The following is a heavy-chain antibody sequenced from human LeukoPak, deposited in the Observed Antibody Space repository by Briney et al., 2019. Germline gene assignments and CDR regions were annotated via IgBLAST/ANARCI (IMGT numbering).Heavy chain of an antibody. V-gene: IGHV4-59*01. CDR2: IYYSGST. D-gene: IGHD5/OR15-5a*01. CDR3: ARGLRFGWYFDL. J-gene: IGHJ2*01. Sequence: SETLSLTCTVSGGSISSYYWSWIRQPPGKGLEWIGYIYYSGSTNYNPSLKSRVTISLDTSKNQFSLKLSSVTAADTAVYQCARGLRFGWYFDLWGRGTLATVSS. CDR1: GGSISSYY.